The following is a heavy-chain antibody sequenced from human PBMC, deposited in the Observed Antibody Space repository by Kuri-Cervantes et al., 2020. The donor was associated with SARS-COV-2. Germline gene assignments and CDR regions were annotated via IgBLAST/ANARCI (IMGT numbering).Heavy chain of an antibody. V-gene: IGHV4-61*09. D-gene: IGHD6-13*01. CDR3: ARVDSSSWLFDY. J-gene: IGHJ4*02. CDR1: GDSIGSGSYY. CDR2: IYASGNT. Sequence: SETLSLTCTASGDSIGSGSYYWSWIRQPAGKGLEWIGHIYASGNTNYNSSLKSRVTISVDTSKNQFSLKLSSVTAADTAVYHCARVDSSSWLFDYWGQGTLVTVSS.